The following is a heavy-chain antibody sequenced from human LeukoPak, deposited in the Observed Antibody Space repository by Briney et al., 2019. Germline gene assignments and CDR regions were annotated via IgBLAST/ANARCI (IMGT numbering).Heavy chain of an antibody. CDR1: GYSFTSYW. V-gene: IGHV5-51*01. CDR3: ASLPRRDGYNLDY. Sequence: GESLKISCKGSGYSFTSYWIGRVRQMPGKGLEWMGIIYPGDSDTRYSPSFQGQVTISADKSISTAYLQWSSLKASDTAMYYCASLPRRDGYNLDYWGQGTLVTVSS. J-gene: IGHJ4*02. CDR2: IYPGDSDT. D-gene: IGHD5-24*01.